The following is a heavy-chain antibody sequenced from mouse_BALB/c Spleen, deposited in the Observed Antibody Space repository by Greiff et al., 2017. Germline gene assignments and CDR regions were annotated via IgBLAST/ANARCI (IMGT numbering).Heavy chain of an antibody. V-gene: IGHV5-17*02. D-gene: IGHD1-1*01. Sequence: EVKLMESGGGLVQPGGSRKLSCAASGFTFSSFGMHWVRQAPEKGLEWVAYISSGSSTIYYADTVKGRFTISRDNPKNTLFLQMTSLRSEDTAMYYCASPLLRYDAMDYWGQGTSVTVSS. CDR3: ASPLLRYDAMDY. J-gene: IGHJ4*01. CDR1: GFTFSSFG. CDR2: ISSGSSTI.